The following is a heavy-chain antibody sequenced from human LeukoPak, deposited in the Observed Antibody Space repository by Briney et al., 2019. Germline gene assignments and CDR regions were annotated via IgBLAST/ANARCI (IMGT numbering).Heavy chain of an antibody. D-gene: IGHD4-23*01. V-gene: IGHV3-11*06. Sequence: GGSLRLSCAASGFIFSDYYMTWIRQAPGKGLQWISYIDLSSSYTSYADSVKGRFTISRDNAKNSLYLQMNSLRAEDTAVYYCATLTTVVLDAFDIWGQGTLVTVAS. CDR1: GFIFSDYY. J-gene: IGHJ3*02. CDR3: ATLTTVVLDAFDI. CDR2: IDLSSSYT.